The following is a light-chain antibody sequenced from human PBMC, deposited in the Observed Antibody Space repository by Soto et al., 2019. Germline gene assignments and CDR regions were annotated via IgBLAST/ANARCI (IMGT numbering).Light chain of an antibody. CDR2: XXX. V-gene: IGLV1-40*01. CDR3: QSSDSSLRASV. Sequence: QSVLTQPPSVSGAPGQRVTISCTGSSSNIGAGHDVHWYQQFRXTVPXXXXXXXXXRPSGFPDRFSCSKSGSSGSLGITGXXXXDEADFYCQSSDSSLRASVFGTGTKVTVL. CDR1: SSNIGAGHD. J-gene: IGLJ1*01.